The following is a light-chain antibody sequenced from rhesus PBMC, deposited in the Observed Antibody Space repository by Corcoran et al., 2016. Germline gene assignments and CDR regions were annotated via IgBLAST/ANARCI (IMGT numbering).Light chain of an antibody. Sequence: DIQMTQSPSSLSASVGDTVTITCRASQGISSWLAWYQQKPGKATKLLIYKASSLQSGVPSRFSGRGSGTDFTLTISSLQSEDFATYYCQQYSSRPFTFGPGTKLDIK. CDR1: QGISSW. J-gene: IGKJ3*01. V-gene: IGKV1-22*01. CDR2: KAS. CDR3: QQYSSRPFT.